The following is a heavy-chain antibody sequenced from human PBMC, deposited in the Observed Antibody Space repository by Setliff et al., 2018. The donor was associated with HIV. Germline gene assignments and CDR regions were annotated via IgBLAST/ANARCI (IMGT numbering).Heavy chain of an antibody. CDR2: INWNGGST. D-gene: IGHD3-22*01. CDR3: ARRERAYYYDSSGSVNDY. V-gene: IGHV3-20*04. CDR1: GFTFDDYG. Sequence: GESLKISCAASGFTFDDYGMGWVRQAPGKGLEWVSGINWNGGSTGYADSVKGRFTISRDSAKNFLYLQMNSLRAEDTALYYCARRERAYYYDSSGSVNDYWGQGTLVTVSS. J-gene: IGHJ4*02.